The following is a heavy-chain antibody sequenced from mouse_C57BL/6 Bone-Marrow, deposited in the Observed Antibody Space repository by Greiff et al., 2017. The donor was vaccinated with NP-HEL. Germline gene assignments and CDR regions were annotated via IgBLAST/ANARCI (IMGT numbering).Heavy chain of an antibody. CDR3: ARHDTAPPYAMDY. J-gene: IGHJ4*01. Sequence: EVMLVESGGDLVKPGGSLKLSCAASGFTFSSYGMSWVRQTPDKRLEWVATISSGGSYTYYPDSVKGRFTISRDNAKNTLYLQMSSLKSEDTAMYYCARHDTAPPYAMDYWGQGTSVTVSS. D-gene: IGHD5-1-1*01. CDR2: ISSGGSYT. V-gene: IGHV5-6*01. CDR1: GFTFSSYG.